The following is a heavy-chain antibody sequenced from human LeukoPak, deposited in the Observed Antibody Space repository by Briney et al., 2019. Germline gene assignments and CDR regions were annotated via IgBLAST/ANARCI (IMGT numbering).Heavy chain of an antibody. Sequence: GGSLRLSCAASGFTFSNYWMHWVRQAPGKGLEWVSSVTGHGGSTYIADSVRGRFTISRDNSKNTLFLQMNSLRAEDTAVYYCAKDLYFAAVGYDSTLDHLGGDYWGQGTLVTVSS. CDR3: AKDLYFAAVGYDSTLDHLGGDY. D-gene: IGHD3-22*01. CDR2: VTGHGGST. CDR1: GFTFSNYW. V-gene: IGHV3-23*01. J-gene: IGHJ4*02.